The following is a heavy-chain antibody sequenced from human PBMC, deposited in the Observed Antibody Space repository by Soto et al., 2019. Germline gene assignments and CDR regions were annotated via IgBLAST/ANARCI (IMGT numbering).Heavy chain of an antibody. D-gene: IGHD3-3*01. CDR3: ARDLVSGSDFWRAYNGGYFAY. Sequence: QVQLVQSGAEVKRPGASVKVSCKASGYTFRNYGITWVRQAPGQGLEWMAWISPYNGNTNYAQDLQGRVTMTTDTSTSTAYMKLRSLTSEDTAMYYCARDLVSGSDFWRAYNGGYFAYWGQGTLVTVSS. CDR2: ISPYNGNT. CDR1: GYTFRNYG. V-gene: IGHV1-18*01. J-gene: IGHJ4*02.